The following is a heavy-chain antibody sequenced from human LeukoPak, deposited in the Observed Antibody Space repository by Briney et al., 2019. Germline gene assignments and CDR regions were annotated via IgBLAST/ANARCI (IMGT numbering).Heavy chain of an antibody. CDR3: ARDTVPGDSFDI. J-gene: IGHJ3*02. V-gene: IGHV4-31*03. CDR1: GVSISSVDYY. CDR2: INYRGSA. Sequence: TLSLTCTVSGVSISSVDYYWSWIRQYPGKGLEWIGYINYRGSAYYNPSLKSRVTISVDTSKNQFSLKLTSVTAADTAVYYCARDTVPGDSFDIWGQGTMVTVSS.